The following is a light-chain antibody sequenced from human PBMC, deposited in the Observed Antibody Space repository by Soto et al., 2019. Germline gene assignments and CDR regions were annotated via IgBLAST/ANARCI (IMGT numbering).Light chain of an antibody. V-gene: IGLV4-69*01. J-gene: IGLJ2*01. Sequence: QAVVTQSPSASASLGASVKLTCTLSSGHSSYAIAWHQQQPEKGPRYLMKLNSDGSHSKGDGIPDRFSGSSSGAEHYLTISSLQSEDEADYYCQTWGTGIQVFGGGTKLTVL. CDR1: SGHSSYA. CDR2: LNSDGSH. CDR3: QTWGTGIQV.